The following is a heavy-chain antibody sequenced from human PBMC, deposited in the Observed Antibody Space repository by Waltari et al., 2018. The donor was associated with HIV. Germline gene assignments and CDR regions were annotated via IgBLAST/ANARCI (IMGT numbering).Heavy chain of an antibody. J-gene: IGHJ6*02. V-gene: IGHV3-7*01. CDR3: ASPSIRAGMDV. CDR2: IKQDGSEK. D-gene: IGHD2-2*02. Sequence: EVQLVESGGGLVQPGGSLRLSGAAAGFPFRNFWMSWVRQAPGKGLEWLANIKQDGSEKYYVDSVKGRFTISRDNAKNSLYLQMNSLRAEDTAVYYCASPSIRAGMDVWGQGTTVTVSS. CDR1: GFPFRNFW.